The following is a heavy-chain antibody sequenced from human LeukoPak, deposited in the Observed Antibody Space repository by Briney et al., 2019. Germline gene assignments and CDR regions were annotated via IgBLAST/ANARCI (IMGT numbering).Heavy chain of an antibody. CDR3: ASLTTVTPGYFQH. V-gene: IGHV4-31*03. D-gene: IGHD4-17*01. CDR2: IYYSGST. Sequence: SETLSLTCTVSGGSISSGGYYWSWISQHPGKGLEWIGYIYYSGSTYYNPSLKSRVTISVDTSKNQFSLKLSSVTAADTAVYYCASLTTVTPGYFQHWGQGTLVTVSS. J-gene: IGHJ1*01. CDR1: GGSISSGGYY.